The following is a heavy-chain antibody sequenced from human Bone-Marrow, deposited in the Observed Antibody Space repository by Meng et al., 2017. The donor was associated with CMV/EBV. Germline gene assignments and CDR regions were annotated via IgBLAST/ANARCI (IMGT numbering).Heavy chain of an antibody. D-gene: IGHD6-19*01. CDR3: ARDGGSGWDHYYYGMDV. Sequence: GESLKISCAASGFTFDDYAMHWVRQAPGKGLEWLSSISSSSAYIYYADSVKGRFTISRDNARNSLYLQMNSLRAEDTAVYYCARDGGSGWDHYYYGMDVWGRGTTVTVSS. CDR1: GFTFDDYA. CDR2: ISSSSAYI. V-gene: IGHV3-21*01. J-gene: IGHJ6*02.